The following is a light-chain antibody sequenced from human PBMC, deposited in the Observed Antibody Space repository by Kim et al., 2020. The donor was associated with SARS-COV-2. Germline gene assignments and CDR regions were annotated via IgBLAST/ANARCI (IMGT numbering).Light chain of an antibody. Sequence: QSVLTQPPSVSGTPGQRVTISCSGSSSNLGTNSVHWYQQFPGTAPEVLIYKNNQRPSGVPDRFSGSKFGTSASLAISGLQSEDEGDYYCAGWDDSLNAEVFGGGTQLTVL. CDR2: KNN. CDR3: AGWDDSLNAEV. J-gene: IGLJ3*02. CDR1: SSNLGTNS. V-gene: IGLV1-44*01.